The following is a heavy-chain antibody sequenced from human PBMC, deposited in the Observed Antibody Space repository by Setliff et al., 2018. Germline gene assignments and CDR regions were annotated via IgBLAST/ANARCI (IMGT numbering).Heavy chain of an antibody. CDR2: IKEDGSEK. CDR3: ARDQYSSGYYDY. D-gene: IGHD3-22*01. CDR1: RFTFSNYW. V-gene: IGHV3-7*01. J-gene: IGHJ4*02. Sequence: GGSLRLSCAASRFTFSNYWMSWVRQAPGKGLEWVANIKEDGSEKYYVDSVKGRFTISRDNAKNSLDLQMNSLRAEDTAVYYCARDQYSSGYYDYWGQGTPVTVSS.